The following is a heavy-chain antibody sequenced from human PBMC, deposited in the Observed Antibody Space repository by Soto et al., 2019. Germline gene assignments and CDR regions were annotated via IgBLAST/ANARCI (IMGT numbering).Heavy chain of an antibody. V-gene: IGHV4-59*01. CDR3: ACAATPRYSGFEYFDY. J-gene: IGHJ4*02. CDR1: GGSLTGYY. D-gene: IGHD5-12*01. Sequence: PSETLSLSCTVSGGSLTGYYWTWIRQPPGKGLGWIGYISYSGTTNYHPSLNSRVTITLDTSNSHFSLRLSSVTAAGTAVSYCACAATPRYSGFEYFDYWGQAALVTV. CDR2: ISYSGTT.